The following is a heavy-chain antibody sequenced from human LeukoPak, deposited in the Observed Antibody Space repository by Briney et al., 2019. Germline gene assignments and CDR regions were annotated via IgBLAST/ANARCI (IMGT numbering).Heavy chain of an antibody. V-gene: IGHV1-46*01. Sequence: GASVKVSCKASGYTFTCYYMHWVRQAPGQGLEWMGIINPSGTDSNYAQKFQGRVTMTRDMSTSTVNMELSILRSEDTAVYYCARQVPAAHDAFDIWGQGTMVTVSS. J-gene: IGHJ3*02. CDR3: ARQVPAAHDAFDI. D-gene: IGHD2-2*01. CDR1: GYTFTCYY. CDR2: INPSGTDS.